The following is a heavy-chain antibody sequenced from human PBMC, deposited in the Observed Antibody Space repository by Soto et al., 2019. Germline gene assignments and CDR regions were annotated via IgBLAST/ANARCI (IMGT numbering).Heavy chain of an antibody. V-gene: IGHV4-4*02. D-gene: IGHD5-18*01. Sequence: SETLSLTCAVSGGSISSSNWWSWVRQPPGKGLEWIGEIYHSGSTNYNPSLKSRVTISVDKSKNQFSLKLSSVTAADTAVYYCAINRGYSYGYTHYYGMDVWGQGTTVT. CDR3: AINRGYSYGYTHYYGMDV. CDR2: IYHSGST. CDR1: GGSISSSNW. J-gene: IGHJ6*02.